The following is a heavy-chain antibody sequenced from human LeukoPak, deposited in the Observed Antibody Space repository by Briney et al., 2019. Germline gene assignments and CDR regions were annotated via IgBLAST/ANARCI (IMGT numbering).Heavy chain of an antibody. CDR2: LDVEDDEP. CDR3: ATEATSPDYNYYMDV. Sequence: GASVKVFCKVSGYRLSELSMHWVRQAPGKGLEWMGGLDVEDDEPIYAQKFQGRVIMTEDTSTDTAYMELSSLRSEDTAVYYCATEATSPDYNYYMDVWGKGTTVTVSS. CDR1: GYRLSELS. D-gene: IGHD2-2*01. J-gene: IGHJ6*03. V-gene: IGHV1-24*01.